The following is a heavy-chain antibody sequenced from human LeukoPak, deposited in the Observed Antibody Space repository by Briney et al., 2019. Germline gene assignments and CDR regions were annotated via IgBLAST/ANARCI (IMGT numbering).Heavy chain of an antibody. Sequence: GGSLRLSCVASGFTVSSNYMNWVRQAPGKGLEWVAVLYSSGSTRYAESVKGRFTISRDNSENTLYLQMNSLGVEDTAMYFCARDPPRGFGNAFDIWGQGTMVTVSP. D-gene: IGHD2-15*01. CDR3: ARDPPRGFGNAFDI. J-gene: IGHJ3*02. V-gene: IGHV3-53*01. CDR2: LYSSGST. CDR1: GFTVSSNY.